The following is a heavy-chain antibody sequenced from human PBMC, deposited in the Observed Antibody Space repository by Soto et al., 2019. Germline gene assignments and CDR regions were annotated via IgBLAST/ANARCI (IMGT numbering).Heavy chain of an antibody. CDR3: ARSVEWLASFDY. CDR2: MNPNSGNT. D-gene: IGHD6-19*01. Sequence: QVQLVQSGAEVKKPGASVKVSCKASGYTFTSYDINWVRQATGQGLEWMGWMNPNSGNTGYAQKFQGRVTMTRKTSISTAYMELSSLRSEDTAVYYCARSVEWLASFDYWGQGTLVTVSS. J-gene: IGHJ4*02. CDR1: GYTFTSYD. V-gene: IGHV1-8*01.